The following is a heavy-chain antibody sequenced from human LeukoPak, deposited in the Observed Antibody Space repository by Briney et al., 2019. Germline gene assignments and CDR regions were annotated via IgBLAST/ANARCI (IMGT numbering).Heavy chain of an antibody. V-gene: IGHV4-39*01. CDR2: IYYSGST. CDR1: GGSISSSSYY. CDR3: ARGGAWASVAGPDY. J-gene: IGHJ4*02. D-gene: IGHD6-19*01. Sequence: PSETLSLTCTVSGGSISSSSYYWGWIRQPPGKGLEWIGSIYYSGSTYYNPSLKSRVTISVDTSKNQFSPKLNSVTATDTAVYYCARGGAWASVAGPDYWGQGTLVTVSS.